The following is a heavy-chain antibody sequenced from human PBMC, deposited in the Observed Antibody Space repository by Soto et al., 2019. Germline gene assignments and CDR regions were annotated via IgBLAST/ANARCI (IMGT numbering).Heavy chain of an antibody. Sequence: QVQLVQSGAEVKKPGASVKVSCKASGYTFTGYYMHWVRQAPGQGLEWMGWINPNSGGTNYAQKFQGRVTMTRDTSISKGYMGVRRLRSGDTGVYYCGRGRGSSNRCQLECAYWYFDLWGRGTLVTVSS. J-gene: IGHJ2*01. CDR1: GYTFTGYY. CDR3: GRGRGSSNRCQLECAYWYFDL. CDR2: INPNSGGT. D-gene: IGHD2-2*01. V-gene: IGHV1-2*02.